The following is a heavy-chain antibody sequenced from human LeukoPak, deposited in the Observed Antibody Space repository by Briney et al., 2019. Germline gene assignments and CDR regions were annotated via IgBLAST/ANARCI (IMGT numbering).Heavy chain of an antibody. V-gene: IGHV3-23*01. CDR3: ANGELPYSPPFDY. D-gene: IGHD1-26*01. CDR1: GFTFSSYA. CDR2: ISGSGDST. Sequence: GGSLRLSCAASGFTFSSYAMSWVRQAPGKGLEWVSAISGSGDSTYYGVSVKGRFTISRDNFKNTLYLQMNSLRAEDTAVYYCANGELPYSPPFDYWGQGTLVTVSS. J-gene: IGHJ4*02.